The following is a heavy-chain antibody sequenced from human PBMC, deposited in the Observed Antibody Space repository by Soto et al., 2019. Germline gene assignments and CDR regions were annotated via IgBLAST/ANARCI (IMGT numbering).Heavy chain of an antibody. D-gene: IGHD4-17*01. CDR3: ARGTVHFDY. Sequence: QVQLVESGGGVVQPGRSLRLSCAASGFTFSTYGMHWVRQAPGKGLEWVAVIWYAGSNKYYADSVKGLFTISRDNSKNTLYLQMNSLRAEDTAVYYCARGTVHFDYWGQGTLVTVSS. J-gene: IGHJ4*02. CDR1: GFTFSTYG. CDR2: IWYAGSNK. V-gene: IGHV3-33*01.